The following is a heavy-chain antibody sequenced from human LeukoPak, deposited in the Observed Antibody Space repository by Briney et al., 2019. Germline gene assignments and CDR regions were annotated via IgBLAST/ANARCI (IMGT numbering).Heavy chain of an antibody. J-gene: IGHJ3*02. D-gene: IGHD6-13*01. CDR3: ARGGSSSWYGMGDAFDI. Sequence: PSETLSLTCTVSGGSISTYYWGWIRQPPGKGLEWIGYISYSGSTNYNPSLTSRVTMSVDTSKNQFSLKLSSVTAADTAVYFCARGGSSSWYGMGDAFDIWGQGTMVTVSS. CDR2: ISYSGST. V-gene: IGHV4-59*08. CDR1: GGSISTYY.